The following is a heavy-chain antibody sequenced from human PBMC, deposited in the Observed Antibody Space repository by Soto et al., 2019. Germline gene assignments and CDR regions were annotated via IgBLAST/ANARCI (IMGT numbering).Heavy chain of an antibody. V-gene: IGHV1-3*01. J-gene: IGHJ4*02. CDR2: INAGNGNT. D-gene: IGHD2-21*01. CDR3: ARPXXXXXCLDL. Sequence: QVQLVQSGAEVKKPGASVKVSCKASGYAFTWFNIHWVRQAPXQRLEWMGWINAGNGNTKYSQKFQGRVTFTRDTXXXXXXXXXXXXXXXXXXXXXXARPXXXXXCLDLWGQGTLVTVSS. CDR1: GYAFTWFN.